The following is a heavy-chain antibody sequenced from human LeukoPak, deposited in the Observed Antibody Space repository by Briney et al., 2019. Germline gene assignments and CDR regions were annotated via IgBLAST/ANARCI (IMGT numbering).Heavy chain of an antibody. V-gene: IGHV3-21*01. CDR2: INNVASHI. CDR1: GFTFSSSA. D-gene: IGHD5/OR15-5a*01. CDR3: ARDPTQYLRYGHFDY. Sequence: GGSLRLSCAASGFTFSSSAINWVRQAPGKGLEWVSSINNVASHIYYAHSVKGRFTISRDNAKNSLYLQMNSLSDEDTAVYYCARDPTQYLRYGHFDYWGQGTLVTVSS. J-gene: IGHJ4*02.